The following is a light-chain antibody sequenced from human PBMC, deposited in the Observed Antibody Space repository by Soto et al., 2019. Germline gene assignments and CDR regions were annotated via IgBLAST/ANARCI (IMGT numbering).Light chain of an antibody. Sequence: DIQMTQSPSSLSASVGDRVTIPCRASQSISSYLNWYQQKPGKAPKLLIYAASSLQSGVPSRFSGSGSGTDFTLTISSLQPEDFATYYCQQSYSTPAITFGQGTRLKIK. CDR3: QQSYSTPAIT. J-gene: IGKJ5*01. CDR2: AAS. CDR1: QSISSY. V-gene: IGKV1-39*01.